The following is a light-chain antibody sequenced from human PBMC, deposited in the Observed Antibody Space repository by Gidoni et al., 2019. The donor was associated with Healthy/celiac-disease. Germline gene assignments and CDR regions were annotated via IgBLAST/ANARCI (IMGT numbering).Light chain of an antibody. CDR2: EVS. CDR3: SSYAGSNNLV. V-gene: IGLV2-8*01. J-gene: IGLJ2*01. Sequence: QSARTQPPYASGSPGQSGNISCTGTSSDVGGYNYVSWYPQHQGKARKLMIYEVSKRPSGVPDRFSGSKSGNSASLTVSGRQAEEEAHYDCSSYAGSNNLVFGGGTKLTVL. CDR1: SSDVGGYNY.